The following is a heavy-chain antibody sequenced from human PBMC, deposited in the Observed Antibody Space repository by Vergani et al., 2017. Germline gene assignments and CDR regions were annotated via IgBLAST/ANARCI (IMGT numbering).Heavy chain of an antibody. V-gene: IGHV4-39*01. D-gene: IGHD6-19*01. J-gene: IGHJ4*02. CDR3: ARAGYSSGWPRFDY. Sequence: QVQLQESGPGLVKPSETLSLTCTVSGGSISSSSYYWGWIRQPPGKGLEWIGSIYYSGSTYYNPSLKSRVTISVDTSKNQFSLKLSSVTAADTAVYYCARAGYSSGWPRFDYWGQGTLVTVSS. CDR2: IYYSGST. CDR1: GGSISSSSYY.